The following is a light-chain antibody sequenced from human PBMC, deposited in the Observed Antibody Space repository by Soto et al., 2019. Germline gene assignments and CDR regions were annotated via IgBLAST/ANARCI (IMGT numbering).Light chain of an antibody. Sequence: DIQMTQSPSSLSTSVGDRVTITCRASQRINIYLNWYRQKPGKAPELLIYSASNLQSGVPSRLSGSGSGTDFTITISSLQPEDFATYYCQQSFSTPTFGQGTRLEI. CDR1: QRINIY. J-gene: IGKJ5*01. V-gene: IGKV1-39*01. CDR3: QQSFSTPT. CDR2: SAS.